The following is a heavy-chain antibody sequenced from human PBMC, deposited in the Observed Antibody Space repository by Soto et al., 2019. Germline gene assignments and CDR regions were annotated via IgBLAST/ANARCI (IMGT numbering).Heavy chain of an antibody. CDR1: GFTFSSYG. CDR3: ARGGDIVVVTAGGEIDY. D-gene: IGHD2-21*02. V-gene: IGHV3-33*01. J-gene: IGHJ4*02. Sequence: QVQLVESGGGVVQPGRSLRLSCAASGFTFSSYGMHWVRQAPGKGLEWVAVIWYDGSNKYYADYVKGRFTISRDNPKKALYMKMNSLRAEDTAVYYCARGGDIVVVTAGGEIDYWGQGTLVTVSS. CDR2: IWYDGSNK.